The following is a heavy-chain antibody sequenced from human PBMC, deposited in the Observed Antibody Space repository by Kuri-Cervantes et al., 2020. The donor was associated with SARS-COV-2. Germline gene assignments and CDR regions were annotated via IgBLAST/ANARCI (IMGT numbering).Heavy chain of an antibody. CDR2: IYYSGST. J-gene: IGHJ4*02. Sequence: SETLSLTCTVSGGSISSSSYYWGWIRQPPGKGLEWIGSIYYSGSTYYNPSLKSRVTISVGTSKNQFSLKLSSVTAADTAVYYCALLPKDSSGWYYFDYWGQGTLVTVSS. V-gene: IGHV4-39*01. D-gene: IGHD6-19*01. CDR1: GGSISSSSYY. CDR3: ALLPKDSSGWYYFDY.